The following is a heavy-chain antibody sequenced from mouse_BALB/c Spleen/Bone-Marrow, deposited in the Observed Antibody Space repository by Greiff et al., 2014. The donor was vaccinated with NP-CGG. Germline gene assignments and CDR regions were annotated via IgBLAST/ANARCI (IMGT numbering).Heavy chain of an antibody. J-gene: IGHJ2*01. V-gene: IGHV14-3*02. CDR3: ARYYYGSSYFDY. CDR2: IDPANGNT. Sequence: VQLQQPGAELVKPGASVKLSCTASGFNIKDTYMHWVKQRPEQGLEWIGRIDPANGNTKYDPKFQGRATITADTSSNTAYLQLSSLTSEDTAVYYCARYYYGSSYFDYWGQGTTLTASS. D-gene: IGHD1-1*01. CDR1: GFNIKDTY.